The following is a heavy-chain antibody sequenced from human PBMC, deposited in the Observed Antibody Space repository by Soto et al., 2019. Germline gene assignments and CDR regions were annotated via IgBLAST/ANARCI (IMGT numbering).Heavy chain of an antibody. J-gene: IGHJ4*02. Sequence: QITLNESGPTLVKPTQTLTLTCTFSGFSLSTRDVGVGWIRQPPGKALEWLGVIYWDDDKSYSPSLKSRLTITKDTSKNQVVLRMTKMDPVDTATYYCAPCRGGVARFWGQGTLVTVSS. CDR1: GFSLSTRDVG. D-gene: IGHD3-16*01. CDR2: IYWDDDK. V-gene: IGHV2-5*02. CDR3: APCRGGVARF.